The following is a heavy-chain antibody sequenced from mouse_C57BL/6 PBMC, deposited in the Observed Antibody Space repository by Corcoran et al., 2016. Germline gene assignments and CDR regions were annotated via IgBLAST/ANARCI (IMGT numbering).Heavy chain of an antibody. D-gene: IGHD1-1*01. CDR1: GYTFTTYG. J-gene: IGHJ1*03. CDR3: ARDSTTVGPYWYFDV. V-gene: IGHV9-3*01. Sequence: QIQLVQSGPELKKPGETVKISCKASGYTFTTYGMSWVKQAPGKGLKWMGWINTYSGVPTYADDFKGRLAFSLETSASTAYLQINNLKNEDTATYFCARDSTTVGPYWYFDVWGTGTTVTVSS. CDR2: INTYSGVP.